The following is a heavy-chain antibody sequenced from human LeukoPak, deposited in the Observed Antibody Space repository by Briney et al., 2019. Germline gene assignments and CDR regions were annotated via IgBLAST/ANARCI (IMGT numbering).Heavy chain of an antibody. V-gene: IGHV1-18*01. J-gene: IGHJ3*02. CDR3: AREAPVAAGSDAFDI. CDR2: ISAYNGNT. CDR1: GYTLTSYG. Sequence: ASVKVSCKASGYTLTSYGISWVRQAPGQGLEWMGWISAYNGNTRYAQKLQGRVTMTTDTSTNTAYMEVRSLRSDDTAVYYCAREAPVAAGSDAFDIWGQGTMVTVSS. D-gene: IGHD6-19*01.